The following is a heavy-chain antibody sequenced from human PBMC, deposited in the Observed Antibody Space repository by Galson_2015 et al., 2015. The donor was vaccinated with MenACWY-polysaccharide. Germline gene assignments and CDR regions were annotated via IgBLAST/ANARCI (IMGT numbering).Heavy chain of an antibody. CDR1: GFSFRSYW. D-gene: IGHD1-7*01. V-gene: IGHV3-7*01. Sequence: YLRLSCAASGFSFRSYWMSWVRQAPGKGLEWVADIKQDGSEEYYVDSVKGRFAISRDNARNSLYLQMNSLRAEDTAVYFCARDTGVSRTDDWSFDLWGRGSQVTVSS. CDR2: IKQDGSEE. J-gene: IGHJ2*01. CDR3: ARDTGVSRTDDWSFDL.